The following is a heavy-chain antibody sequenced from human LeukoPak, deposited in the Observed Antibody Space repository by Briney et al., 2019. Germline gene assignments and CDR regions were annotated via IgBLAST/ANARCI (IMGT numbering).Heavy chain of an antibody. J-gene: IGHJ6*03. CDR1: GFAFGSYS. CDR2: ITRRSTYI. D-gene: IGHD1-26*01. V-gene: IGHV3-21*01. CDR3: ARVLLGATTINYYYYYMDV. Sequence: GGSLRLSCAASGFAFGSYSIHWLRQAPGKGLEWVSSITRRSTYINYADSAKGRFTISRDNAQNSLYLQMNSLRAEDTAVYYCARVLLGATTINYYYYYMDVWGKGTTVSVSS.